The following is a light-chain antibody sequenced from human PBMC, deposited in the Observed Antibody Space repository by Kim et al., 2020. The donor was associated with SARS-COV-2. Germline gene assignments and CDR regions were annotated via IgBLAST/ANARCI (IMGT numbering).Light chain of an antibody. CDR2: ATS. V-gene: IGKV3-15*01. Sequence: PGDRATLSCRASQSVSSSYLGWYQKKPGQPPRLLMYATSNRAAGVPARFSGSGSGTEFTLTISSLQSEDFAVYFCQQYQSWPPVTFGGGTKVDIK. J-gene: IGKJ4*01. CDR3: QQYQSWPPVT. CDR1: QSVSSSY.